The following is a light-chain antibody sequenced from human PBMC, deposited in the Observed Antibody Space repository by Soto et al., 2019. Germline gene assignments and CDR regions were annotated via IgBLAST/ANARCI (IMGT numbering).Light chain of an antibody. CDR3: QQYGSSLF. CDR2: GAS. J-gene: IGKJ2*01. Sequence: EIVLTQSPGTLSLSPGERATLSCRASQSVSSSYLAWYQQKPGQAPRLLIYGASSRATGIPDRFSGSGSGTYFTLTISRLEPEDFAVYYCQQYGSSLFFGQGTKLEIK. V-gene: IGKV3-20*01. CDR1: QSVSSSY.